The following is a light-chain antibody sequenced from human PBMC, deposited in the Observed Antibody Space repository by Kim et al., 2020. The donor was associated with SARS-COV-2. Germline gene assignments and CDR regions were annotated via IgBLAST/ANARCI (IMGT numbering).Light chain of an antibody. CDR3: QQYYSYPRT. V-gene: IGKV1-8*01. Sequence: AATDDRVTITCRASQGISSYLAWYQQKPGQAPKLLIDAASTLQSGVPSRFSGSGSGTDFTLTIGCLQSEDFAAYYCQQYYSYPRTFGQGTKVDIK. CDR1: QGISSY. CDR2: AAS. J-gene: IGKJ1*01.